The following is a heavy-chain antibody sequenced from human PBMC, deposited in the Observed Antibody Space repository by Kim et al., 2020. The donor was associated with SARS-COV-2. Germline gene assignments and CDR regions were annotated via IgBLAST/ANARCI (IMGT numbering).Heavy chain of an antibody. CDR3: ARDRTRYNWNGGFDY. CDR2: ISSSSSYI. CDR1: GFTFSSYS. Sequence: GGSLRLSCAASGFTFSSYSMNWVRQAPGKGLEWVSSISSSSSYIYYADSVKGRFTISRDNAKNSLYLQMNSLRAEDTAVYYCARDRTRYNWNGGFDYWGQGTLVTVSS. V-gene: IGHV3-21*01. J-gene: IGHJ4*02. D-gene: IGHD1-1*01.